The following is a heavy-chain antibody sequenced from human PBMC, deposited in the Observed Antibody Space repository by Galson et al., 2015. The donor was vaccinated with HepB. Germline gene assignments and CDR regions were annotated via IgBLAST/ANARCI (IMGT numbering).Heavy chain of an antibody. V-gene: IGHV3-30*04. CDR1: GFTFSSYA. CDR3: ARDRYQGGWPAIGYFDY. D-gene: IGHD6-19*01. Sequence: SLRLSCAASGFTFSSYAMHWVRQAPGKGLEWVAVISYDGSNKYYADSVKGRFTISRDNSKNTLYLQMNSLRAEDTAVYYCARDRYQGGWPAIGYFDYWGQGTLVTVSS. CDR2: ISYDGSNK. J-gene: IGHJ4*02.